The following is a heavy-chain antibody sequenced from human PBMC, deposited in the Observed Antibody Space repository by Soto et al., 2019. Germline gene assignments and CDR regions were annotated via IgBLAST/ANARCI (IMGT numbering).Heavy chain of an antibody. CDR2: ISYDGSNK. J-gene: IGHJ6*02. V-gene: IGHV3-30-3*01. CDR3: ARDQAMVRGVMARDYYYGMDV. Sequence: GGSLRLSCAASGFTFSSYAMHWVRQAPGKGLEWVAVISYDGSNKYYADSVKGRFTISRDNSKNTLYLQMNSLRAEDTAVYYCARDQAMVRGVMARDYYYGMDVWGQGTTVTVSS. D-gene: IGHD3-10*01. CDR1: GFTFSSYA.